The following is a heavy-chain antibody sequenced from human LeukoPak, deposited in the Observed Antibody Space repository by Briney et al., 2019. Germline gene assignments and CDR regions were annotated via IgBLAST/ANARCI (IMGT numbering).Heavy chain of an antibody. Sequence: SETLSLTCTVSGGSISSYYWSWIRQPAGKGLEWIGRIYTSGSTNYNPSLKSRVTMSVDTSKNQFSLKLSSVTAADTAVYYCAQNTGGDYSNYQNWFDPWGQGTLVTVSS. CDR3: AQNTGGDYSNYQNWFDP. V-gene: IGHV4-4*07. J-gene: IGHJ5*02. CDR1: GGSISSYY. D-gene: IGHD4-11*01. CDR2: IYTSGST.